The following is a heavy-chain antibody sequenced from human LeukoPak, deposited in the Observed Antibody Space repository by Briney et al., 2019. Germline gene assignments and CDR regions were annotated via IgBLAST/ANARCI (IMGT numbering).Heavy chain of an antibody. D-gene: IGHD7-27*01. V-gene: IGHV4-38-2*02. CDR1: GYSISSGYH. CDR3: ARGNWVFDY. J-gene: IGHJ4*02. Sequence: SETLSLTCSVSGYSISSGYHWGWIRQPPGKGLEWIGSVYRSGTTYYDPSFKSRVTISVDTSKNQISLKVRSVTAADTAMYYCARGNWVFDYWGQGILVTVSS. CDR2: VYRSGTT.